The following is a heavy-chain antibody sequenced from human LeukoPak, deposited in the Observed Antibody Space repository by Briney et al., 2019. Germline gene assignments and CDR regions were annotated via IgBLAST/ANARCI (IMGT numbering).Heavy chain of an antibody. CDR1: GFTFSSHN. V-gene: IGHV3-21*01. CDR3: ARASYYYYMDV. Sequence: GGSLRLSCAASGFTFSSHNMIWVRQAPGKGLEWVSSISSSSSYIYYADSVKGRFTISRHNAKNSLYLQMNSLRVEDTAVYYCARASYYYYMDVWGKGTTVTVSS. CDR2: ISSSSSYI. J-gene: IGHJ6*03.